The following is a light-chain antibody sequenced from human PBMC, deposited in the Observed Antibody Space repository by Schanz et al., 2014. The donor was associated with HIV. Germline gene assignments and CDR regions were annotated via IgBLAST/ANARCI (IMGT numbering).Light chain of an antibody. J-gene: IGLJ3*02. CDR2: DVS. CDR3: SSYGGGDTLV. CDR1: GSEFGYSLS. V-gene: IGLV2-14*03. Sequence: QSVLTQPASVSGPPGQSITFSCTGAGSEFGYSLSVSWYQQRPGKAPKLIIYDVSNRPSGVSNRFSGSKSGNTASLTISGLQTDDEADYYCSSYGGGDTLVFGGGTKLTVL.